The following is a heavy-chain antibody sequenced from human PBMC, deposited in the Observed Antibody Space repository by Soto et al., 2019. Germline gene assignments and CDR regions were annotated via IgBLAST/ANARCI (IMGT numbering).Heavy chain of an antibody. V-gene: IGHV3-23*04. Sequence: VQLVESGGGVVQPGRSLRLSCAASGFTFSSYGMHWVRQAPGKGLEWVSAISGSGGSTYYADSVKGRFTISRDNSKNTLYLQMNSLRAEDTAVYYCAKDRNWNFNYWGQGTLVTVSS. CDR1: GFTFSSYG. CDR2: ISGSGGST. J-gene: IGHJ4*02. CDR3: AKDRNWNFNY. D-gene: IGHD1-7*01.